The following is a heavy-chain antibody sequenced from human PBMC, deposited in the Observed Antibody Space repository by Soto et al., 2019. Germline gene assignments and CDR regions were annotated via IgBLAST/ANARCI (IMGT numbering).Heavy chain of an antibody. V-gene: IGHV4-34*01. CDR2: INHSGST. J-gene: IGHJ4*02. D-gene: IGHD2-2*01. CDR3: ARSGDCSSTSCHLDY. Sequence: QVQLQQWGAGLLKPSETLSLTCAVYGGSFSGYYWSWIRQPPGKGLEWIGEINHSGSTNYNPSLKSGVTISVDTSKNQFSLKLSSVTAADTAVYYCARSGDCSSTSCHLDYWGQGTLVTVSS. CDR1: GGSFSGYY.